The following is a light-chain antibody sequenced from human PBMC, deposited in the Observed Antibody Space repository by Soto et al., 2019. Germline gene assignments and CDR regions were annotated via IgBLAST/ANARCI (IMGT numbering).Light chain of an antibody. CDR2: EVT. CDR1: SSDVGGYNY. V-gene: IGLV2-8*01. CDR3: RSHASSNNVV. J-gene: IGLJ2*01. Sequence: QSALTQPPSASGSPGQSVTISCTGTSSDVGGYNYVSWYQQHPGKAPKLMIYEVTKRPSGVPDRFSGSKSGNTASLTVSGLQAEDEADYYSRSHASSNNVVFGGGTKLTVL.